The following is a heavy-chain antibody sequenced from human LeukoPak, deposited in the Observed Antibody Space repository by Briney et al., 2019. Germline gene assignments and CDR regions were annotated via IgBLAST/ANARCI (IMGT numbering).Heavy chain of an antibody. D-gene: IGHD1-14*01. CDR2: IEQDGSDK. CDR3: AREVWGPEY. CDR1: GFTFTKYW. J-gene: IGHJ4*02. V-gene: IGHV3-7*01. Sequence: PGDSLRLSCAASGFTFTKYWMTWVRQAPGKGLEWVGNIEQDGSDKNYMDSVKGRFTISRDNTKNSVYLQMSSLRAEDTAVYYCAREVWGPEYWGQGTLVTVSS.